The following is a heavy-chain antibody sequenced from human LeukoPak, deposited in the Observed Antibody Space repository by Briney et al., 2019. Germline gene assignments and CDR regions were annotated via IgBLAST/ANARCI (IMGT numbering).Heavy chain of an antibody. CDR1: NGSISIYY. D-gene: IGHD4-17*01. CDR2: ISASGST. Sequence: SETLSLTCTVSNGSISIYYWSWVRQPAGKGLEWIGRISASGSTNYNPSLKSRVTMSVDASKNQFSLKLSSVTAADTAVYYCAREITVTRPFDYWGQGTLVTVSS. J-gene: IGHJ4*02. V-gene: IGHV4-4*07. CDR3: AREITVTRPFDY.